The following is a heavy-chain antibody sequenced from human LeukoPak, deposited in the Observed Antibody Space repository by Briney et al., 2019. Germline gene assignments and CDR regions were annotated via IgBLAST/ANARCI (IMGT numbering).Heavy chain of an antibody. V-gene: IGHV3-9*01. D-gene: IGHD4-17*01. J-gene: IGHJ6*02. CDR3: AKGPVTRPEHGMDV. CDR1: GFTFDDYA. Sequence: PGRSLRLSCAASGFTFDDYAMHWVRQAPGKGLEWVSGISWNSGSIGYADSVKGRFTISRDNAKNSLYLQMNSLRAEDTALYYCAKGPVTRPEHGMDVWGQGTTVTVSS. CDR2: ISWNSGSI.